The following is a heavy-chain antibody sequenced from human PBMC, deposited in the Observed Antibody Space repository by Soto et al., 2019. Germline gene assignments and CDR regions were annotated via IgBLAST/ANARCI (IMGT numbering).Heavy chain of an antibody. V-gene: IGHV3-30-3*01. D-gene: IGHD2-15*01. CDR2: ISYDGHKN. CDR1: RFNFASYA. Sequence: QVRLVESGGGVVQPGTSLRLSCAASRFNFASYAMHWVRQAPGKGLQWVSVISYDGHKNYYADSVKGRFTISRDNAKNTLFLQMNDLRPNDTAVYYCARGLGGYWYDSPGDWGQGILVTVSS. J-gene: IGHJ4*02. CDR3: ARGLGGYWYDSPGD.